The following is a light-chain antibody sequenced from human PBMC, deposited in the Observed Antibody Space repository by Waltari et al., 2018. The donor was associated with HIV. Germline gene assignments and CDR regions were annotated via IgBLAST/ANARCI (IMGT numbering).Light chain of an antibody. V-gene: IGLV2-11*01. CDR3: CSYAGNNIYV. Sequence: QAALTPPRSVSGSPGQAVTTSSAGASGDVGAYDYVPWSQQPPVKAPIPLHYDAPKGPSGVPDRFSGTKSDNTASLTISGLQAEDHADYYCCSYAGNNIYVFGSGTDVTVL. J-gene: IGLJ1*01. CDR2: DAP. CDR1: SGDVGAYDY.